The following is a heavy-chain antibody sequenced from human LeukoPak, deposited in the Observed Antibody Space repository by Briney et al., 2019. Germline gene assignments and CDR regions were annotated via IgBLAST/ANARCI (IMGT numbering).Heavy chain of an antibody. D-gene: IGHD5-18*01. CDR3: ARYELWFSYWFDP. Sequence: SETLSLTCTVSAGSISSSSYSWGWIRQPPGKGLEWIGSIYYSGSTYYNPSLKSRVTISVDTSKNQFSLKLSSVAAADTAVYYCARYELWFSYWFDPWGQGTLVTVSS. CDR2: IYYSGST. V-gene: IGHV4-39*01. J-gene: IGHJ5*02. CDR1: AGSISSSSYS.